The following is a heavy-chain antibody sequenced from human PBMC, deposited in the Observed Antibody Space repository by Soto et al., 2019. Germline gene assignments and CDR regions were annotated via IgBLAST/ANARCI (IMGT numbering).Heavy chain of an antibody. Sequence: SVKVSCKASGGTSSSYAISWVRQAPGQGLEWMGGIIPIFGTANYAQKFQGRVTITADESTSTAYMELSSLRSEDTAVYYCARGVAEYSSSSPADYWGQGTLVTVSS. CDR3: ARGVAEYSSSSPADY. CDR2: IIPIFGTA. D-gene: IGHD6-6*01. CDR1: GGTSSSYA. J-gene: IGHJ4*02. V-gene: IGHV1-69*13.